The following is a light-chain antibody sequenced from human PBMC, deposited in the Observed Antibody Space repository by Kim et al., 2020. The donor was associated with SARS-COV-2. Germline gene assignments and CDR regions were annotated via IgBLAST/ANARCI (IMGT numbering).Light chain of an antibody. V-gene: IGKV3-20*01. CDR3: QQYVNSQWS. CDR1: QSKSRIH. J-gene: IGKJ1*01. Sequence: SPGERATLPCRASQSKSRIHLAWYQQKPGQTPRLLIYETSSRATGVPDRFSGSGSGTDFTLTISQLEPEDYAVYYCQQYVNSQWSFGQGTKVDIK. CDR2: ETS.